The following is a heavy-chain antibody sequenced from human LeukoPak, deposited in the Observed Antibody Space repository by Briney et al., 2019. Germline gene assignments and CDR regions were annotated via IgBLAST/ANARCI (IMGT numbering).Heavy chain of an antibody. Sequence: PGGSLRLSCAASGFTFSSYSMNWVRQAPGKGLEWVSYISSSGSTIYYADSVKGRFTISRDNAKNSLYLQMNSLRAEDTAVYYCARVEYYYDSSGSGYYYYMDVWGKGTTVTISS. J-gene: IGHJ6*03. D-gene: IGHD3-22*01. CDR2: ISSSGSTI. CDR3: ARVEYYYDSSGSGYYYYMDV. V-gene: IGHV3-48*04. CDR1: GFTFSSYS.